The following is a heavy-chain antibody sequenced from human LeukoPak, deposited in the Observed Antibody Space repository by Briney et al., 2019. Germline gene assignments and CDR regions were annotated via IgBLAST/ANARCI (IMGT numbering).Heavy chain of an antibody. CDR2: FDHSGST. Sequence: SETLSLTCAVYGGSFSGYYWSWLRQPPGKGLEWCGEFDHSGSTNYNPSLNSRVTISVDTSKNQFSLRLSSVTAADTAVYYCARATETRNDFWSAYYIDYWGQGTLVTVSS. CDR1: GGSFSGYY. D-gene: IGHD3-3*01. CDR3: ARATETRNDFWSAYYIDY. V-gene: IGHV4-34*01. J-gene: IGHJ4*02.